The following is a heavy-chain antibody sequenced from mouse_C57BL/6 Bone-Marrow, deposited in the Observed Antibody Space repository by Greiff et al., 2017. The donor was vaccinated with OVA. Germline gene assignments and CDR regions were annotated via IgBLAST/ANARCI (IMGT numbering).Heavy chain of an antibody. CDR2: IDPETGGT. D-gene: IGHD1-1*01. CDR1: GYTFTDYE. Sequence: QVQLQQSGAELVRPGASVTLSCKASGYTFTDYEMHWVKQTPVHGLEWIGSIDPETGGTAYNQKFKGKAILTADKSSSTAYMELRSLTSEDSAVYFCARKETVGYAMDYWGQGTSVTVAS. CDR3: ARKETVGYAMDY. V-gene: IGHV1-15*01. J-gene: IGHJ4*01.